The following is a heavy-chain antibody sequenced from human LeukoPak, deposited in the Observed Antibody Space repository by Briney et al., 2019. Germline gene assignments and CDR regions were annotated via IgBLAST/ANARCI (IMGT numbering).Heavy chain of an antibody. J-gene: IGHJ6*02. Sequence: KSGGSLRLSCAASGFTFSSYSMNWVRQAPGKGLEWVSSISSSSSYIYYADSVKGRFTISRDNAKNSLYLQMNSLRAEDTAVYYCARDILYDILTGFGPNYGMDVWGQGTTVTVSS. CDR2: ISSSSSYI. CDR3: ARDILYDILTGFGPNYGMDV. V-gene: IGHV3-21*01. D-gene: IGHD3-9*01. CDR1: GFTFSSYS.